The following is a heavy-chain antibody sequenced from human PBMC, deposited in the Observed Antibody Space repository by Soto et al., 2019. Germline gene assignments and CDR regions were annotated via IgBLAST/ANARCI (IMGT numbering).Heavy chain of an antibody. Sequence: QVHLVQSGAEVKKPGASVKVSCKASGITSTTYAIHWVRQVPGQGLEWMGWINTGNGNTRYSQRFLGRVSITTDTSASTVSMDLSSLTSEDTAVYYCARAISGYVTWGQGTLITVSS. J-gene: IGHJ5*02. CDR3: ARAISGYVT. V-gene: IGHV1-3*04. CDR2: INTGNGNT. CDR1: GITSTTYA. D-gene: IGHD5-12*01.